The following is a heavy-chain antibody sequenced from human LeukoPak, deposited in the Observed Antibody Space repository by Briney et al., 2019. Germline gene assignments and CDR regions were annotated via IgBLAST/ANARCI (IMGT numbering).Heavy chain of an antibody. V-gene: IGHV1-3*01. D-gene: IGHD5-18*01. CDR3: ARVLGYSYGL. Sequence: ASVTVSFTASGYTFTSYAMHWVRQAPGQRLEWMGWINAGNGNTKYSQKFQGRVTITRDTSASTAYMELSSLRSEDTAVYYCARVLGYSYGLWGQGTLVTVSS. CDR1: GYTFTSYA. CDR2: INAGNGNT. J-gene: IGHJ4*02.